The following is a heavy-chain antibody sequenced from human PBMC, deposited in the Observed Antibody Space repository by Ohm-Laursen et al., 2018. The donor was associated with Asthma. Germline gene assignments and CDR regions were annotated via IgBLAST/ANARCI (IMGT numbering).Heavy chain of an antibody. CDR1: GFTFSSYG. CDR2: IWYDGSNK. V-gene: IGHV3-33*01. D-gene: IGHD3-10*01. CDR3: ARGQGSGDISGSDPFDL. Sequence: SLRLSCTASGFTFSSYGMHWVRQAPGKGLEWVAVIWYDGSNKYYADSVKGRFTISRDDSKNTLNLQMSSLRGDDTAVYYCARGQGSGDISGSDPFDLWGQGTTVIVSS. J-gene: IGHJ3*01.